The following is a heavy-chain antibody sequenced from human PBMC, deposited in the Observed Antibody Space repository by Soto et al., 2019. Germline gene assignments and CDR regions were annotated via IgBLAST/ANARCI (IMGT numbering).Heavy chain of an antibody. CDR2: IRCYNGNT. D-gene: IGHD3-22*01. CDR1: GYTFTSYT. J-gene: IGHJ4*02. Sequence: QVQLVQSGAEMRKPGASVKVSCKASGYTFTSYTITWVRQAPGQGLEWMGWIRCYNGNTDYAQNLQGRVTMTRDTSTSTVYMELRSLRSDDTAVYYCARGYYDSTGFYYRYWGQGTLVAVSS. CDR3: ARGYYDSTGFYYRY. V-gene: IGHV1-18*01.